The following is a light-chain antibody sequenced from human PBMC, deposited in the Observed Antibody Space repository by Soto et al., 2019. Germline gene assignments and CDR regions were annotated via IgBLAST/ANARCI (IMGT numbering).Light chain of an antibody. CDR3: QKYNRAPFT. CDR1: QGISNY. V-gene: IGKV1-27*01. Sequence: DIQMTQSPSSLSASVGDRITITCRASQGISNYLAWYQQKPGKVPKLLIYAASTLQSVVPSRFSGSGSGTDFTLTISSLQSEDVATYYCQKYNRAPFTFGPGTKVDIK. J-gene: IGKJ3*01. CDR2: AAS.